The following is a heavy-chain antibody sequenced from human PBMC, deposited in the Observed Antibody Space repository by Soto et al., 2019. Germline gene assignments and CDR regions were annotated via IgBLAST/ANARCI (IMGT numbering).Heavy chain of an antibody. D-gene: IGHD2-21*01. CDR2: IYSSGRS. CDR3: VRYSTEHTAYYYTAMDV. V-gene: IGHV4-39*01. Sequence: SETLSLTCEVSGDSITTSGYYWGWIRQPPGRGLEWIGSIYSSGRSYYNPSLSSRVTISLDTAKNQIYLKVNSVTAADTAVHYWVRYSTEHTAYYYTAMDVWGQGTTVTVS. J-gene: IGHJ6*02. CDR1: GDSITTSGYY.